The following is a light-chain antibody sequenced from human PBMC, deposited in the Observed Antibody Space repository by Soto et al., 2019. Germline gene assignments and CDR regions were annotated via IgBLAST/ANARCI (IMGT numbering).Light chain of an antibody. J-gene: IGKJ1*01. CDR1: QGISSY. CDR3: QQYYSYLWT. CDR2: AAS. Sequence: AIRMTQSPSSFSASTGDRVTITCRASQGISSYLAWYQQKPGKASKLLIYAASTLQSGVPSRFSGSGSGTDFTLTISCLQSEDFATYYCQQYYSYLWTFGQGTKVEIK. V-gene: IGKV1-8*01.